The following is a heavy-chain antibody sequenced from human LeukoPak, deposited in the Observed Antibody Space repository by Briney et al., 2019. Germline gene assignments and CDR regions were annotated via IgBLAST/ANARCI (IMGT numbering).Heavy chain of an antibody. J-gene: IGHJ5*02. CDR1: GYTFTSYG. V-gene: IGHV1-69*13. D-gene: IGHD5-18*01. Sequence: SVKVSCKASGYTFTSYGISWVRQAPGQGLEWMGGVIPIFGTANYAQKFQGRVTITADESTSTAYMELSSLRSEDTAVYYCARDLAGYSYGYWFDPWGQGTLVTVSS. CDR2: VIPIFGTA. CDR3: ARDLAGYSYGYWFDP.